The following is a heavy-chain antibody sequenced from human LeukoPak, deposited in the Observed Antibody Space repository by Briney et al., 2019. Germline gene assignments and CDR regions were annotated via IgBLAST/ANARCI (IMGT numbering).Heavy chain of an antibody. J-gene: IGHJ5*02. CDR1: GGSISSSSYY. CDR3: AREGGGWFDP. V-gene: IGHV4-39*07. CDR2: IYYSGST. Sequence: SETLSLTCTVSGGSISSSSYYWGWIRQPPGKGLEWIGSIYYSGSTYYNPSLKSRVTISVDTSKNQFSLKLSSVTAADTAVYYCAREGGGWFDPWGQGTLVTVSS. D-gene: IGHD3-16*01.